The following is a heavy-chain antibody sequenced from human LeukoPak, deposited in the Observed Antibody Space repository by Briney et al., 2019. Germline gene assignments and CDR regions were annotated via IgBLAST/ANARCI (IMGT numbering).Heavy chain of an antibody. CDR3: ARPKGSTPSGPTYNYVLDA. CDR1: GGSISSYY. Sequence: SETLSLTCTVSGGSISSYYWSWIRQPPGKGLEWIGYIYYSGSTNYNPSLKSRVTISVDTSKNQFSLKLSSVTAADTAVYYWARPKGSTPSGPTYNYVLDAWAKGPRSPSP. V-gene: IGHV4-59*01. J-gene: IGHJ6*02. D-gene: IGHD3-10*01. CDR2: IYYSGST.